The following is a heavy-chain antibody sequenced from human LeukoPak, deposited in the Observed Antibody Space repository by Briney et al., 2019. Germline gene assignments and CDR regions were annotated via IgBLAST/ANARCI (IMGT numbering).Heavy chain of an antibody. CDR1: GFTVSSHW. V-gene: IGHV3-74*01. J-gene: IGHJ4*02. D-gene: IGHD3-16*01. CDR2: INNDWGVT. Sequence: PGRSMTLSCPASGFTVSSHWMHWVRQAQRKGRVWVSLINNDWGVTSYAESVKGSFTISRDKSKNTLYLQMNSLRAEDTAMYYCARGGQGAVDYWGPGTLVTVSS. CDR3: ARGGQGAVDY.